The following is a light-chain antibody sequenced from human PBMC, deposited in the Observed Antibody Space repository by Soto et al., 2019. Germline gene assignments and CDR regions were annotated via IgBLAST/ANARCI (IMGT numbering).Light chain of an antibody. CDR1: QSDTSSS. V-gene: IGKV3-20*01. CDR2: DAS. CDR3: LQYGSSPYT. Sequence: EILLTQSPGTLSLSPGDTATLSCRASQSDTSSSSARYQQRPGQAPRLLIYDASKRAPGTSDRFSGAGSGPDFTLTITRLEPEDFAVYFCLQYGSSPYTFGQGTKLEIK. J-gene: IGKJ2*01.